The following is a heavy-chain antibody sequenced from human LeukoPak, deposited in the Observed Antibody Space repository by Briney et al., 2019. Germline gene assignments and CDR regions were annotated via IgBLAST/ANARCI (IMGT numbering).Heavy chain of an antibody. V-gene: IGHV3-74*01. CDR2: INNDGSGT. J-gene: IGHJ6*03. CDR3: AKMTRYYYYYYMDV. Sequence: GGSLRLSCAASGFTFSSYWMHWVRQAPGKGPVWVSRINNDGSGTTYADSVKGRFTISRDNSKNTLYLQMNSLRAEDTAVYYCAKMTRYYYYYYMDVWGKGTTVTVSS. D-gene: IGHD2-2*01. CDR1: GFTFSSYW.